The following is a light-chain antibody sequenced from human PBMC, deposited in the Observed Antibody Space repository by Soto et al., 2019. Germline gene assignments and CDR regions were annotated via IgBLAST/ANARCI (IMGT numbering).Light chain of an antibody. Sequence: MTQSPSSLFASVGDRVTITCRASQSISSHLNWYQQKVGQTPRLLIYAASTLQSEVPPRFSGSGSWTEFTLTISGLQREDFATYYCQQSHSAPLTFGGGTKIQI. CDR2: AAS. CDR1: QSISSH. CDR3: QQSHSAPLT. V-gene: IGKV1-39*01. J-gene: IGKJ4*01.